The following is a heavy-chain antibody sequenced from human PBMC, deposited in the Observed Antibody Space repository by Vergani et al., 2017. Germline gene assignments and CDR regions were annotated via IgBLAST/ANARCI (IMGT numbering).Heavy chain of an antibody. CDR3: ARQKDYYMDV. J-gene: IGHJ6*03. Sequence: QLQLQDSGSGLVKPSQTLSLTCAVSGGSISSGGYSWSWIRQPPGKGLEWIGYIYHSGTTYYNPSLKSRVTISLDTSKNQFSLSLKSVAAADTAVYYCARQKDYYMDVWGKGTTVTVS. V-gene: IGHV4-30-2*03. CDR2: IYHSGTT. CDR1: GGSISSGGYS.